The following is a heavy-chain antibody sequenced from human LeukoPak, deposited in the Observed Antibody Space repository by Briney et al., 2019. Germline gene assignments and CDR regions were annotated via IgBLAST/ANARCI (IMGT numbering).Heavy chain of an antibody. CDR3: ARAGGSYGYYFDY. V-gene: IGHV3-21*01. D-gene: IGHD1-26*01. Sequence: PGGSLRLSCAASVFTFSSYSMNWVRQAPGKGLEWVSSISSSSSYIYYADSVKGRFTISRDNAKNSLYLQMNSLRAEDTAVYYCARAGGSYGYYFDYWGQGTLVTVSS. CDR2: ISSSSSYI. CDR1: VFTFSSYS. J-gene: IGHJ4*02.